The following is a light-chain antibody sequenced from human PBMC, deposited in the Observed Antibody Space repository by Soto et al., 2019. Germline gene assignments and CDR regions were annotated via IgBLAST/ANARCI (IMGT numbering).Light chain of an antibody. CDR1: QSVSSY. V-gene: IGKV3-11*01. J-gene: IGKJ2*01. Sequence: EIVLTQSPATLSLSPGERATLSCRASQSVSSYLAWYQQKPGQAPRLLIYDASNRATGIPARFSGSGSGTDFTLTISSLDPEDFAVYYCQQRSNWPLYTFGQGTKRESK. CDR3: QQRSNWPLYT. CDR2: DAS.